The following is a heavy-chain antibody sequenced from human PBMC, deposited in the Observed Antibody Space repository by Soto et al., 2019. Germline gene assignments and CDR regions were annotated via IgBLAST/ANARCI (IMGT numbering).Heavy chain of an antibody. Sequence: QLQESGPGLVKPSQTLSLTCTVSGASINNNDYYWSWIRQTPGKGLEWIGYVYYSGTTDYIPSLKSRLSMSIDKSQNQFTLKLNSVTAADTATYYCARMSYFYDKWYFDIWGRGTLVTVSS. CDR1: GASINNNDYY. CDR2: VYYSGTT. J-gene: IGHJ2*01. V-gene: IGHV4-30-4*01. D-gene: IGHD3-22*01. CDR3: ARMSYFYDKWYFDI.